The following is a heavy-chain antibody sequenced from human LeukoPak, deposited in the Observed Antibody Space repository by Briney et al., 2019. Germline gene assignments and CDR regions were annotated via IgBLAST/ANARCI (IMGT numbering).Heavy chain of an antibody. V-gene: IGHV4-30-2*01. J-gene: IGHJ5*02. Sequence: SETLSLTCAVSGGSISSGGYSWSWIRQPPGKGLEWIGYIYHSGSTYYNPSLKSRVTISVDRSKNQFSLKLSSVTAADTAVYYRARSAPNWFDPWGQGTLVTVSS. CDR3: ARSAPNWFDP. CDR1: GGSISSGGYS. CDR2: IYHSGST.